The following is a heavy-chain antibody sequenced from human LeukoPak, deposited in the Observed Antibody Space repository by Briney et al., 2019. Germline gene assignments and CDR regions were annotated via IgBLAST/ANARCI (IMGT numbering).Heavy chain of an antibody. V-gene: IGHV3-30*03. CDR1: GFIFSSYN. Sequence: GGSLRLSCAASGFIFSSYNMHWVRQAPGKGLEWVAAILYDGSKKYYADPVKGRFSVYRDNSNYTLYMELNSLGAEDTALDGSTQAFQIWGQGTMVTISS. CDR3: TQAFQI. CDR2: ILYDGSKK. J-gene: IGHJ3*02. D-gene: IGHD5-24*01.